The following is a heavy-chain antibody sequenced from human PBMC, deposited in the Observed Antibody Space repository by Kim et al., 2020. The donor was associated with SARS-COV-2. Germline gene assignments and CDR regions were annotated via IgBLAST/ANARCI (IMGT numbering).Heavy chain of an antibody. J-gene: IGHJ2*01. Sequence: TYVNPHLKGRVTISVDTSKKQFSLRLGSVTAADAAVYYCARHLRNWYFDLWGRGTLVTVSS. CDR3: ARHLRNWYFDL. V-gene: IGHV4-39*01. CDR2: T.